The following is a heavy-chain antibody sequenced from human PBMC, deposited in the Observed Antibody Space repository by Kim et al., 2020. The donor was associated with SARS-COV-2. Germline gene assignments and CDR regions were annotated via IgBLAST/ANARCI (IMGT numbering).Heavy chain of an antibody. CDR1: GGSISSYY. J-gene: IGHJ6*01. V-gene: IGHV4-59*08. D-gene: IGHD6-13*01. Sequence: SETLSLTCTVSGGSISSYYWSWIRQPPGKGLEWIGYIYYSGSTNYNPSLKSRVTISADTSKNQFSLKVSSVTVADTAVYYCATEAAATRRYYYYGMDVWG. CDR2: IYYSGST. CDR3: ATEAAATRRYYYYGMDV.